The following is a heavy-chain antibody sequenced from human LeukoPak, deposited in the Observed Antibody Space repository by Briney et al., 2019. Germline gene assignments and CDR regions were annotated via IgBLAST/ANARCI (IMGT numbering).Heavy chain of an antibody. D-gene: IGHD6-13*01. J-gene: IGHJ5*02. V-gene: IGHV3-21*01. CDR2: ISSSSSSYI. CDR1: GFTFSSYS. Sequence: PGGSLRLSCAASGFTFSSYSMNWVRQAPGKGLEWVSSISSSSSSYIYYADSVKGRFTISRDNAKNSLYLQMNSLRAEDTAVYYCARDSIAAAGTGRIDWFDPWGQGTLVTVSS. CDR3: ARDSIAAAGTGRIDWFDP.